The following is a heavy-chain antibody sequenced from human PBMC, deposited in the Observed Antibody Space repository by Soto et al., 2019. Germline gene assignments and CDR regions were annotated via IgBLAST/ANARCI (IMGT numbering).Heavy chain of an antibody. D-gene: IGHD3-22*01. Sequence: PGGSLRLSCAASGFTFSSYLMSWVRQAPGKGLEWVANIKQDESEKYYVDSVKGRFTISRDNARNSLYLQMNSLRAEDTAVYYCAREVYWYDSSGRDYWGQGTLVTVSS. CDR1: GFTFSSYL. J-gene: IGHJ4*02. V-gene: IGHV3-7*03. CDR3: AREVYWYDSSGRDY. CDR2: IKQDESEK.